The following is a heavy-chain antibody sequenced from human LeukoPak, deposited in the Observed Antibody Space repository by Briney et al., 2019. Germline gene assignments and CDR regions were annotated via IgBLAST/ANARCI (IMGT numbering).Heavy chain of an antibody. CDR1: GFTFCIYA. D-gene: IGHD1-26*01. Sequence: GGSLRLSCAASGFTFCIYAMSWVRQAPGKGLEWVSSISGSGDNTYYADSVKDRFSISRDNSKTTVSLQMNSLRAEDTAVYYCAKDRKVGAIGSAFDIWGQGTMVTVSS. J-gene: IGHJ3*02. CDR2: ISGSGDNT. V-gene: IGHV3-23*01. CDR3: AKDRKVGAIGSAFDI.